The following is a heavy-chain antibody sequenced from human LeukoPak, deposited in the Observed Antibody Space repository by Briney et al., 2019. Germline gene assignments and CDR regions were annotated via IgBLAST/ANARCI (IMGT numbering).Heavy chain of an antibody. V-gene: IGHV1-18*04. CDR1: GYTFTSYG. CDR2: ISAYNGNT. Sequence: ASVKISRKAAGYTFTSYGISWVRQAPGQGLEWMGWISAYNGNTNYAQKLQGRATMTTDTSTSTVYMELRSLRSDDTAVYYCARGGLYCSSTSCYGIEYWGQGTLVTVSS. CDR3: ARGGLYCSSTSCYGIEY. J-gene: IGHJ4*02. D-gene: IGHD2-2*01.